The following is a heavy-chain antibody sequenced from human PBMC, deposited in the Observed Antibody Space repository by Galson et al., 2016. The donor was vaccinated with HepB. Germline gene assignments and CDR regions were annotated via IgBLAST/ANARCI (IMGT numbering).Heavy chain of an antibody. CDR2: INHSGST. CDR3: ARGDDPAYSDYASAYYYMDV. CDR1: GGSFSGYY. Sequence: LSLTCAVYGGSFSGYYWSWIRQPPGKGLEWIGEINHSGSTNYNPSLKSRVTIPVDTSKNQFSLKLSSVTAADTAVYYCARGDDPAYSDYASAYYYMDVWGKGTTGTGS. V-gene: IGHV4-34*01. J-gene: IGHJ6*03. D-gene: IGHD4-11*01.